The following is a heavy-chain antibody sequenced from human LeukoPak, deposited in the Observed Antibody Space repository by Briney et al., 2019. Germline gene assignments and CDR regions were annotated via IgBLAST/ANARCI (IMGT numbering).Heavy chain of an antibody. D-gene: IGHD3/OR15-3a*01. CDR2: IYYSGST. CDR3: ARDGVAEDLDTNNWFDP. V-gene: IGHV4-59*01. Sequence: PSETLSLTCTVSGGSICSYYWSWIRQPPGKGLEWIGYIYYSGSTNYNPSLKSRVTISVDTSKNQFSLKLSSVTAADTAVYYCARDGVAEDLDTNNWFDPWGQGTLVTVSS. CDR1: GGSICSYY. J-gene: IGHJ5*02.